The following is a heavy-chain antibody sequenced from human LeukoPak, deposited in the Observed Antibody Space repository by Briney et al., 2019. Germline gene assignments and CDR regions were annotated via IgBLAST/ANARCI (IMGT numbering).Heavy chain of an antibody. CDR3: AKTYYYDSSGYYEYYFDY. D-gene: IGHD3-22*01. V-gene: IGHV3-15*01. CDR1: GFTFSKAW. CDR2: IKRKTDGGTT. Sequence: GGSLSLSCPASGFTFSKAWMSWVRQAPGKGREWVGGIKRKTDGGTTDYAAPVKGRFTISRDDSKNTLYLQMNSLRAEDTAVYYCAKTYYYDSSGYYEYYFDYWGQGTLVTVSS. J-gene: IGHJ4*02.